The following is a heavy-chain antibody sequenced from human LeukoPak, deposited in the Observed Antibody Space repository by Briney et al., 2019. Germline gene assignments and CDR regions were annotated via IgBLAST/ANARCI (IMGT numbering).Heavy chain of an antibody. Sequence: GGSLRLSCAASGFTFSSYAMSWVRQAPGKGLEWVSAISGSGGGTYYADAMKGRFSISRDNSKSTLYLQMNSLRAEDTAVYYCAKGIYSSGWSYFDYWGHRTLVTVSS. CDR2: ISGSGGGT. CDR3: AKGIYSSGWSYFDY. D-gene: IGHD6-19*01. J-gene: IGHJ4*01. CDR1: GFTFSSYA. V-gene: IGHV3-23*01.